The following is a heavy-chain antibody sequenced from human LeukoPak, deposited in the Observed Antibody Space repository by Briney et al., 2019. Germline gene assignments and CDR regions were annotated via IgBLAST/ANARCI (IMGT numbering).Heavy chain of an antibody. V-gene: IGHV3-33*08. J-gene: IGHJ4*02. CDR3: ASSSGGSMGVFDY. CDR1: GFTFSSYG. D-gene: IGHD6-19*01. CDR2: IWYDGSKI. Sequence: GGSLRLSCAASGFTFSSYGMHWVRQAPGKGLEWVAVIWYDGSKIHYAESVKGRFTISRDNSKNTLYLQMNSLRAEDTAVYYCASSSGGSMGVFDYWGQGTLVTVSS.